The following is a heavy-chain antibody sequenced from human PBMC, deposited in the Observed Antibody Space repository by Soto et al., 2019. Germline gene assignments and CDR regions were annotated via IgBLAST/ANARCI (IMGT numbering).Heavy chain of an antibody. Sequence: SETLSLTCTVSGGSISSGGYYWSWIRQHPGKGLEWIGYIYYSGSTYYNPSLKSRVTISVDTSKNQFSLKLSSVTAADTAVYYCARTKKRVIAAPNQNYYGMDVWGQGTTVTVSS. CDR1: GGSISSGGYY. CDR3: ARTKKRVIAAPNQNYYGMDV. D-gene: IGHD6-6*01. J-gene: IGHJ6*02. V-gene: IGHV4-31*03. CDR2: IYYSGST.